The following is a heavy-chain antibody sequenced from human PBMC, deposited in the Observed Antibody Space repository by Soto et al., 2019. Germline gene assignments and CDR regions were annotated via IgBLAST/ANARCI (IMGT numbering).Heavy chain of an antibody. D-gene: IGHD4-4*01. CDR2: INPKSDDT. J-gene: IGHJ5*02. V-gene: IGHV1-2*02. CDR1: GYPFSDNQ. Sequence: ASVKVSCKSSGYPFSDNQIHWLRRAPGQGLEWMGRINPKSDDTNYAQKFQGRVTMTRDTSIDTAYLELTGLTSDDTATYYCARKHSLDYIRWGLDPWGQGTLVTVSS. CDR3: ARKHSLDYIRWGLDP.